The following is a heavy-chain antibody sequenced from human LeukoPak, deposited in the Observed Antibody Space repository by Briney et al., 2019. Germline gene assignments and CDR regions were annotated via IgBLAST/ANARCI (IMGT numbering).Heavy chain of an antibody. CDR3: AKVDTAMANYYGMDV. Sequence: PGGSLRLSCAASGFAFSSYGMPWVRQAPGKGLEWVAVISYDGSNKYYADSVKGRFTISRDNSKNTLYLQMNSLRAEDTAVYYCAKVDTAMANYYGMDVWGQGTTVTVSS. D-gene: IGHD5-18*01. CDR1: GFAFSSYG. V-gene: IGHV3-30*18. CDR2: ISYDGSNK. J-gene: IGHJ6*02.